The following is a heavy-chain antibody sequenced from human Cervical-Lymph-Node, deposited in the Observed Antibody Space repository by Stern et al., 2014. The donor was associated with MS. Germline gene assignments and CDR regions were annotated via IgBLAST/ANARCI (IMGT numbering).Heavy chain of an antibody. CDR3: ARGGYCTSTICPFYYGMDV. J-gene: IGHJ6*02. CDR1: GFTFSNFW. V-gene: IGHV3-74*02. CDR2: INSDGSSA. Sequence: EMQLVASGGGVVQPGGSLRLTCAASGFTFSNFWIHWVRQAPGQGLVWVARINSDGSSASYADSVKGRFTISRDNAKNTLRLQMNSLRAEDMAVYYCARGGYCTSTICPFYYGMDVWGQGTTVTVSS. D-gene: IGHD2-2*01.